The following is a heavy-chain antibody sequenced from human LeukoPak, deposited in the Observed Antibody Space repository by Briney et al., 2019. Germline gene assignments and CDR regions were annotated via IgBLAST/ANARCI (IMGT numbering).Heavy chain of an antibody. CDR3: ARTYCSSTSCYTEYYYYYMDV. CDR2: ISYDGSNK. CDR1: GFTFSSYA. Sequence: GSLRLSCAASGFTFSSYAMHWVRQAPGKGLEWVAVISYDGSNKYYADSVKGRFTISRDNSKNTLYLQMNSLRAEDTAVYYCARTYCSSTSCYTEYYYYYMDVWGKGTTVTVSS. D-gene: IGHD2-2*02. J-gene: IGHJ6*03. V-gene: IGHV3-30-3*01.